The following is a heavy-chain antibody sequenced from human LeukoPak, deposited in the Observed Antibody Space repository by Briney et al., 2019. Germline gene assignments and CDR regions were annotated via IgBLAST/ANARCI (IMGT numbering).Heavy chain of an antibody. D-gene: IGHD3-3*01. CDR1: GYTFTSYG. J-gene: IGHJ3*02. Sequence: ASVKVSCKASGYTFTSYGISWVRQAPGQGLEWMGWISAYNGNTNYAQKLQGRVTMTTDTSTSTAYMELRSLRSDDTAVYYCARDHYDFWSGYLNDAFDIWGQGTMVTVSS. CDR3: ARDHYDFWSGYLNDAFDI. V-gene: IGHV1-18*01. CDR2: ISAYNGNT.